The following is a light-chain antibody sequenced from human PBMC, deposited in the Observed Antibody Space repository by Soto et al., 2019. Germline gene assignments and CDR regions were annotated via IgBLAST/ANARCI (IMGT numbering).Light chain of an antibody. J-gene: IGKJ1*01. V-gene: IGKV3-15*01. CDR1: QSVRSN. Sequence: EIVMTQSPDTVYVSPGERATLSCRASQSVRSNLAWYQHKPGQAPRLLIYDGSTRALGIPARFSGSESGTEFTLTISSLQSEDFAVYYCQQYGSSPPVTFGQGTKVEIK. CDR3: QQYGSSPPVT. CDR2: DGS.